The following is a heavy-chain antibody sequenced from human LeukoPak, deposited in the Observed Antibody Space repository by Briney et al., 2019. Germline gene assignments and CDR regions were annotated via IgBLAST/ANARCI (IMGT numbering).Heavy chain of an antibody. Sequence: SETLSLTCTVSGGSISSSSYYWGWIRQPPGKGLEWIGSIYYSGSTYYNPSLKSRVTISVDTSKSQFSLKLSSVTAADTAVYYCARHRLLARPNWFDPWGQGTLVTVSS. V-gene: IGHV4-39*01. CDR3: ARHRLLARPNWFDP. J-gene: IGHJ5*02. D-gene: IGHD2-21*01. CDR1: GGSISSSSYY. CDR2: IYYSGST.